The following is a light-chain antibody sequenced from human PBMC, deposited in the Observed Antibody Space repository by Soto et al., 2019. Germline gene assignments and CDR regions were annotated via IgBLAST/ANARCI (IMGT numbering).Light chain of an antibody. J-gene: IGKJ2*01. CDR1: QSVSSSY. CDR3: QQYGSSPPYT. Sequence: EIVLTQSPGTLSLSPGERATLSCRASQSVSSSYLAWYQQKPGQAPRLRIYGASSRATGIADRFSGSGAVRDFTLTISRLEPGDFAVYYCQQYGSSPPYTFGQGTKLEIK. V-gene: IGKV3-20*01. CDR2: GAS.